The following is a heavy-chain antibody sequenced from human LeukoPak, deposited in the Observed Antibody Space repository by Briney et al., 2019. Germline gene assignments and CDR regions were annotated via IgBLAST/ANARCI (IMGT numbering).Heavy chain of an antibody. CDR3: ARGGDTVVDYYFDY. V-gene: IGHV3-48*02. J-gene: IGHJ4*02. Sequence: PGGSLRLSCAASGFTFSSYRMNWVRQAPGKGLEWVSYISSSSSTIYYADSVKGRFTISRDNAKNSLYLQMNSLRDEDTAVYYCARGGDTVVDYYFDYWGQGTLVTVSS. CDR2: ISSSSSTI. CDR1: GFTFSSYR. D-gene: IGHD5-18*01.